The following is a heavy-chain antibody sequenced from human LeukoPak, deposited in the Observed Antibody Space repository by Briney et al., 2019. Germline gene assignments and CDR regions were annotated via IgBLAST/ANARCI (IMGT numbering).Heavy chain of an antibody. Sequence: GSLRLSCAASGFTFDDYGMNWVRQAPGKGLEWVSYISSSSSTIYYADSVKGRFTISRDNAKNSLYLQMNSLRAEDTAVYYCARVGHAPGLNVDYWGQGTLVTVSS. CDR3: ARVGHAPGLNVDY. D-gene: IGHD3/OR15-3a*01. CDR2: ISSSSSTI. CDR1: GFTFDDYG. J-gene: IGHJ4*02. V-gene: IGHV3-48*01.